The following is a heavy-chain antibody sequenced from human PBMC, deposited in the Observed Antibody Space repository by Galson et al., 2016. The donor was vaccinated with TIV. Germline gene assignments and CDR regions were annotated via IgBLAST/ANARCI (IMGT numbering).Heavy chain of an antibody. Sequence: SVKVSCKASGYTFENYAIQWVRQAPGQRLEWMAWVNVGTGDTRYSQKFQGAATVTRDTSASTAYMELSSLTSEDTAVYYCARSDAVSGYYYHFDYWGHGTLVTVSS. CDR3: ARSDAVSGYYYHFDY. D-gene: IGHD3-22*01. CDR1: GYTFENYA. CDR2: VNVGTGDT. J-gene: IGHJ4*01. V-gene: IGHV1-3*01.